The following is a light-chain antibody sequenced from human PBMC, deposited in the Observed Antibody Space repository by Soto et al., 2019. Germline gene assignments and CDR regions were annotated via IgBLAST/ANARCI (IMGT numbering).Light chain of an antibody. CDR1: NSNIGAGYD. J-gene: IGLJ1*01. V-gene: IGLV1-40*01. CDR2: GNR. Sequence: QSVLTQPPSVSGAPGQRVTISCTGSNSNIGAGYDVHWYQHFPGTAPRLLIYGNRNRPSGVPDRFSGSKSGTSASLAITGLQAEDEATYYCQSCDSSLSGSGVFGTGTKVTVL. CDR3: QSCDSSLSGSGV.